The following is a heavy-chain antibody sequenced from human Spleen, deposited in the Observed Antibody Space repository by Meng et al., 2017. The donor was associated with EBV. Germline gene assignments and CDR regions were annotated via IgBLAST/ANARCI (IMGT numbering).Heavy chain of an antibody. CDR3: ARDTAVGNLDH. V-gene: IGHV1-18*01. CDR1: GYTFTSYF. J-gene: IGHJ4*02. Sequence: VQLAQSGDSAKKPGASVKVCCKAYGYTFTSYFFMWVRQAPVQGLEWMGWISANNGNTHYAQKFQGRGTMTTDTSTSTAYMELRTLTSDDTAVYYCARDTAVGNLDHWGQGTLVTVSS. D-gene: IGHD6-19*01. CDR2: ISANNGNT.